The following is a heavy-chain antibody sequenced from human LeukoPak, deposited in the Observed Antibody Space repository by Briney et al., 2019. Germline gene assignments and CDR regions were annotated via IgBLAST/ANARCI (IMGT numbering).Heavy chain of an antibody. Sequence: TGGSLRLSCATSGFNFSTFDMSWVRQAPGKGLEWVSSISGSGGTTYYADSVRGRFPVSRDNSKNTLYLHMNSLRAEDTAVYYCAKANSGSHLYYYYGMDVWGRGTTVTVSS. CDR2: ISGSGGTT. D-gene: IGHD1-26*01. CDR3: AKANSGSHLYYYYGMDV. CDR1: GFNFSTFD. V-gene: IGHV3-23*01. J-gene: IGHJ6*02.